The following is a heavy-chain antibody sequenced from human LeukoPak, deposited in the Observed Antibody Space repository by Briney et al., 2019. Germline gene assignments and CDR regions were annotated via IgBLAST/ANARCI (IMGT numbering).Heavy chain of an antibody. J-gene: IGHJ4*02. CDR2: IRYDGSNK. V-gene: IGHV3-30*02. CDR3: ARGSGYLDY. CDR1: GFTFRSYG. D-gene: IGHD3-22*01. Sequence: GGSLRLSCAASGFTFRSYGMYWVRQAPGKGLEWVAFIRYDGSNKHYADSVKGRFTISRDNSKNTLYLQMNSLRAEDTAVYYCARGSGYLDYWGQGTLVTVSS.